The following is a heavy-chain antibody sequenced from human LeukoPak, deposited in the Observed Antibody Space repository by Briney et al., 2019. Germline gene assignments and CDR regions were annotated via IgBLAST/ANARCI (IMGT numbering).Heavy chain of an antibody. D-gene: IGHD3-10*01. J-gene: IGHJ4*02. Sequence: GGSLRLSCAASGFSSSTYAMAWVRQAPGKGLEWVSGMVGSGSKYYADSVKGRFTISRDNSKNTVYLQMNSLRADDTAVYYCATGGPGNYDHFEFWGQGALVTVSS. CDR3: ATGGPGNYDHFEF. V-gene: IGHV3-23*05. CDR1: GFSSSTYA. CDR2: MVGSGSK.